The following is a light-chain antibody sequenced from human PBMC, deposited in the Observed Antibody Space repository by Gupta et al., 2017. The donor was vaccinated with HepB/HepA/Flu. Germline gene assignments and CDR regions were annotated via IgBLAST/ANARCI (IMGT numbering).Light chain of an antibody. CDR1: QSVSSNY. CDR3: QQYGISPHT. Sequence: EIVLTQSPGTLSLSPGERATLSCRASQSVSSNYLAWYQQKPGQAPRLLIHGASDRATGIPDKFSGSGSGTDFTLTIRRLEPEDFAVYYCQQYGISPHTFGQGTELEIK. V-gene: IGKV3-20*01. J-gene: IGKJ2*01. CDR2: GAS.